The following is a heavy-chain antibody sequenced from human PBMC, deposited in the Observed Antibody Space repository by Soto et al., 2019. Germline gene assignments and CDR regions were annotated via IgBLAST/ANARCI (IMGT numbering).Heavy chain of an antibody. Sequence: PSETLSLTCAFSVVSISSGGYSWSWIRQPPWKGLEWIGYIYHSGSTYYNPSLKSRVTISVDRSKNQFSLKLSSVTAADTAVYYCARGGRPYSSSWEYYHYGMDVWGQGTTVTV. J-gene: IGHJ6*02. CDR1: VVSISSGGYS. V-gene: IGHV4-30-2*01. D-gene: IGHD6-13*01. CDR2: IYHSGST. CDR3: ARGGRPYSSSWEYYHYGMDV.